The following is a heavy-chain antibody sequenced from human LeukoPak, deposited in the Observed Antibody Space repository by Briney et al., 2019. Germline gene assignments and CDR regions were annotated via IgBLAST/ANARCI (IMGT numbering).Heavy chain of an antibody. CDR1: GYTFSGYY. CDR3: ARDLKRGYSSGRYSWGTGSSNDY. V-gene: IGHV1-2*02. Sequence: ASVKVSCKASGYTFSGYYMHWVRQAPGQGLEWMGWINPKSGGTNEAQKFHDRVTMTRDTSIRTAYMEVSRLRSDDTAVYYCARDLKRGYSSGRYSWGTGSSNDYWGQGTLVTVSS. CDR2: INPKSGGT. J-gene: IGHJ4*02. D-gene: IGHD6-19*01.